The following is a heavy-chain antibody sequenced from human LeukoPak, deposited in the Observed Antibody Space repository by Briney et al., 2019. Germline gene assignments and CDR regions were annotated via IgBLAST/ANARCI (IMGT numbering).Heavy chain of an antibody. V-gene: IGHV3-23*01. Sequence: GGSLRLXCGASGFTCSTYAMSWVRQPPGKGLEWVASISGRGELTYYTDSVRGRFTISRDNSRSTLYLQMNFLRTDDTAVYYCVKDRPNYYGSEGHYYRQNGDSWGQGTLVTVSS. CDR2: ISGRGELT. J-gene: IGHJ5*01. CDR3: VKDRPNYYGSEGHYYRQNGDS. CDR1: GFTCSTYA. D-gene: IGHD3-22*01.